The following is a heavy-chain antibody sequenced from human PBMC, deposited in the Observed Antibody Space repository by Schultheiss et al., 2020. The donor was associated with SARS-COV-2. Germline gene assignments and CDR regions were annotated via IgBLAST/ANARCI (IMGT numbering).Heavy chain of an antibody. J-gene: IGHJ4*02. V-gene: IGHV2-5*02. CDR3: AHRPWAEAFDY. CDR2: IYWDDDK. D-gene: IGHD6-19*01. CDR1: GGSICSSRYY. Sequence: QTLSLTCTVSGGSICSSRYYWGWIRQPPGKGLEWLALIYWDDDKRYSPSLKSRLTITKDTSKNQVVLTMTNMDPVDTATYYCAHRPWAEAFDYWGQGTLVTVSS.